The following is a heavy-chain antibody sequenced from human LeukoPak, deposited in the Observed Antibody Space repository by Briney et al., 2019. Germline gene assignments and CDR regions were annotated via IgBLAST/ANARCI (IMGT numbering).Heavy chain of an antibody. V-gene: IGHV3-23*01. CDR2: INDNGGRT. CDR1: GFTFNNYA. Sequence: GGSLRLSCAASGFTFNNYALSWVRQAPGKGLEWVSAINDNGGRTYYADSVKGRFTISRDNSKNTLYLQMNSLTTEDTAVYYCARAKGSSGYDFHYWGQGTLATVSS. D-gene: IGHD3-22*01. J-gene: IGHJ4*02. CDR3: ARAKGSSGYDFHY.